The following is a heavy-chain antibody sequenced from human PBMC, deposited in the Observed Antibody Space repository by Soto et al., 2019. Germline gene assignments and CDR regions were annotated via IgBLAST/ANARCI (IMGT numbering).Heavy chain of an antibody. D-gene: IGHD2-2*01. J-gene: IGHJ4*02. Sequence: LSLTCSVSGGSISSGNYYWSWIRQPPGKGLEWIGYIDYSGNTFYSPSLKSRISISVDTPKNQFSLKLSSVTAADTAIYYCARYCSSTSCLNFDFLGQGGLVTVSS. CDR1: GGSISSGNYY. CDR3: ARYCSSTSCLNFDF. V-gene: IGHV4-30-4*01. CDR2: IDYSGNT.